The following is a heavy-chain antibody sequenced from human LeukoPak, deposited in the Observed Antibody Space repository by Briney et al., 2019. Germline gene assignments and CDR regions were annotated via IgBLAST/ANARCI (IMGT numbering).Heavy chain of an antibody. CDR3: AREGSGSPDAFDI. J-gene: IGHJ3*02. V-gene: IGHV3-74*01. CDR2: IKGDGSST. CDR1: AFTFNNYW. D-gene: IGHD1-26*01. Sequence: PGGSLRLSCVASAFTFNNYWMHWVRQAPGEGLVWVSRIKGDGSSTNYADSVRGRFTISRDNAKNTVYLQMNSLRTEDTAVYYCAREGSGSPDAFDIWGQGTMVTVSS.